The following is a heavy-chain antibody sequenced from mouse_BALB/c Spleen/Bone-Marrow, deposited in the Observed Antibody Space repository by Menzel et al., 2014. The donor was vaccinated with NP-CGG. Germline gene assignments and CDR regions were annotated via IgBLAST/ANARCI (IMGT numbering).Heavy chain of an antibody. D-gene: IGHD2-3*01. J-gene: IGHJ4*01. CDR1: GYAFSNSW. V-gene: IGHV1-82*01. Sequence: VQLQQSGPELVKPGASVRISCKASGYAFSNSWMNWVKQRPGQGLEWIGRIYPGDGDTYYNGKFKGKATLTADKSSSTAYMQLSSLTPVDSAVYFCARSDGYRALDYWGQGTSVTVSS. CDR2: IYPGDGDT. CDR3: ARSDGYRALDY.